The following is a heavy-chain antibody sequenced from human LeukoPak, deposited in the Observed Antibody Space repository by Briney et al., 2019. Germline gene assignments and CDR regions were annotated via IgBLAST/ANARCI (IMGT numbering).Heavy chain of an antibody. CDR1: GYSISSGYY. CDR3: ARGDFWSGYYPPSWFDP. J-gene: IGHJ5*02. V-gene: IGHV4-38-2*01. Sequence: SETLSLTCAVSGYSISSGYYWGRIRQPPGKGLEWIGSIYHSGSTYYNPSLKSRVTISVDTSKNQFSLKLSSVTAADTAVYYCARGDFWSGYYPPSWFDPWGQGTLVTVSS. CDR2: IYHSGST. D-gene: IGHD3-3*01.